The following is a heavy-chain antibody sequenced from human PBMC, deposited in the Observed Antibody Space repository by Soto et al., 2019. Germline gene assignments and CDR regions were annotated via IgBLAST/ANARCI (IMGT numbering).Heavy chain of an antibody. J-gene: IGHJ4*02. Sequence: PSETLSLTCAVSGYSISSSNWWGWIRQPPGKGLERIGYIYYTGSTYYNPSLKSRVTMSVDTSKRQFSLNLSSLTAADTAVYYCARVYSVNYLGYFDYWGQGALVTVSS. CDR3: ARVYSVNYLGYFDY. CDR2: IYYTGST. V-gene: IGHV4-28*03. D-gene: IGHD6-13*01. CDR1: GYSISSSNW.